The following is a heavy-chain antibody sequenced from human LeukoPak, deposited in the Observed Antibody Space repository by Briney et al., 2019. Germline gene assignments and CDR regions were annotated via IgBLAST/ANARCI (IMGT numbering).Heavy chain of an antibody. CDR1: GFTFDDYG. D-gene: IGHD1-26*01. V-gene: IGHV3-74*01. CDR3: ARDFSGGTYGYYYYFMDV. CDR2: INPDGTST. Sequence: GGSLRLSCAASGFTFDDYGMSWVRQAPGKGLVWVSRINPDGTSTNYADSVKGRFTISRDNAKNTLYLQMNSLRAEDTAVYYCARDFSGGTYGYYYYFMDVWGKGTTVTVSS. J-gene: IGHJ6*03.